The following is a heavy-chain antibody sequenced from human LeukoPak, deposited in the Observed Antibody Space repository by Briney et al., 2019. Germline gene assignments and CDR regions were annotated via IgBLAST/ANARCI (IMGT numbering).Heavy chain of an antibody. Sequence: GGSLRLSCAASGFTFDDYAMHWVRQAPGKGLEWVSGISWNSGSIGYADSVKGRFTISRGNAKNSLYLQMNSLRAEDTALYYCAKDLILVVVSFAFDIWGQGTMVTVSS. V-gene: IGHV3-9*01. J-gene: IGHJ3*02. CDR3: AKDLILVVVSFAFDI. D-gene: IGHD3-22*01. CDR1: GFTFDDYA. CDR2: ISWNSGSI.